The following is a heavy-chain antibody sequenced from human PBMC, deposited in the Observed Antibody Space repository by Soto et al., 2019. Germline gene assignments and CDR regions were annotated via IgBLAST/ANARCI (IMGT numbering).Heavy chain of an antibody. Sequence: QLQLQESGPGLVKPSETLYLTCTVSGGSISSSSYYWGWIRQPPGKGLEWIGSIYYSGSTYYNPSLKSRVTISVDTSKNQFSLKLSSETAADTAVYYCARQNADPHTVTTDFDYGGQGTLVTVSS. CDR2: IYYSGST. J-gene: IGHJ4*02. CDR3: ARQNADPHTVTTDFDY. CDR1: GGSISSSSYY. D-gene: IGHD4-17*01. V-gene: IGHV4-39*01.